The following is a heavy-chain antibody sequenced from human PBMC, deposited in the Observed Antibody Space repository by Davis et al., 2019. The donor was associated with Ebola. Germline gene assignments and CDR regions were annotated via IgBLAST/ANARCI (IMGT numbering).Heavy chain of an antibody. V-gene: IGHV4-59*01. J-gene: IGHJ6*03. Sequence: PSETLSLTCTVSGGSISSYYWSWIRQPPGKGLEWIGYIYYSGSTNYNPSLKSRVTISVDTSKNQFSLKLSSVTAADTAVYYCARVSIAARPSDYYYYMDVWGKGTTVTVSS. D-gene: IGHD6-6*01. CDR1: GGSISSYY. CDR2: IYYSGST. CDR3: ARVSIAARPSDYYYYMDV.